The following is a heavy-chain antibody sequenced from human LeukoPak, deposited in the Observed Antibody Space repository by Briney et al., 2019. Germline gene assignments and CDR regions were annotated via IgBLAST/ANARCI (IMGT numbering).Heavy chain of an antibody. CDR2: ISSSSSTI. CDR1: GFTFSSYS. J-gene: IGHJ4*02. V-gene: IGHV3-48*01. Sequence: PGGSLRLSCAASGFTFSSYSMNWVRQAPGKGLEWVSYISSSSSTIYYADSVKGRFTISRDNAKNSLYLQMNSLRAEDTAVYYCARARDDYGGVFAYWGQGTLVTVSS. D-gene: IGHD4-23*01. CDR3: ARARDDYGGVFAY.